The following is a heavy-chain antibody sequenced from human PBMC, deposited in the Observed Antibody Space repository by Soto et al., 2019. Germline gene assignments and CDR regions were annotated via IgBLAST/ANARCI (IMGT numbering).Heavy chain of an antibody. V-gene: IGHV3-30*01. CDR1: GVTLSNYA. D-gene: IGHD3-22*01. Sequence: QVQLVESGGGVVQPGRSLRLSCAASGVTLSNYALHWVRQAPGKGLEWVALISFDGRHKFFADSVKGRFTIARDNSKNTLYLQMNNLIVDDTAVYYCATSPETYFYDTSGYHSLNFWGQGTLLTVSS. CDR2: ISFDGRHK. CDR3: ATSPETYFYDTSGYHSLNF. J-gene: IGHJ4*02.